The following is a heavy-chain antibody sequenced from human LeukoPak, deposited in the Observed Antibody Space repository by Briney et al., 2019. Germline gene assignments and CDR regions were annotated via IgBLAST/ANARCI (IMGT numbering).Heavy chain of an antibody. D-gene: IGHD3-22*01. CDR1: GFTFGDYA. CDR3: TVYYDSSGYFDY. J-gene: IGHJ4*02. Sequence: GRSLRLSCTASGFTFGDYAMSWVRLAPRKGLEWVGFIRSKAYGGTTEYAASVKGRFTISRDDSKSIAYVQMNSLKTEDTAVYYCTVYYDSSGYFDYWGQGTLVTVSS. CDR2: IRSKAYGGTT. V-gene: IGHV3-49*04.